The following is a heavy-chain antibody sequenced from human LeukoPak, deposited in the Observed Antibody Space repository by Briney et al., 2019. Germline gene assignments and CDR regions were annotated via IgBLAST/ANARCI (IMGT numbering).Heavy chain of an antibody. CDR3: ARTFGDYYYYMDV. Sequence: GGSLRLSCAASGFTFSSYSMNWVRQAPGKGLEWVSSISSSSSYIHYADSVKGRFTISRDNAKNSLYLQMNSLRAEDTAVYYCARTFGDYYYYMDVWGKGTTVTISS. CDR1: GFTFSSYS. V-gene: IGHV3-21*01. J-gene: IGHJ6*03. CDR2: ISSSSSYI. D-gene: IGHD3-16*01.